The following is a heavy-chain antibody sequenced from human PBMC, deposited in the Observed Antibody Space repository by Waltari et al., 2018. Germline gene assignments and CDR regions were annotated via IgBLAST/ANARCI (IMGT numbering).Heavy chain of an antibody. CDR2: IYSSGAV. Sequence: QVQLQESGPGLVKPTHTLSLTCTVSGEPISDDVSRWTYWTWIRQSAGKGLEWIGPIYSSGAVDNNPPLRSRVTSSLDTPKSHFTLKLTSVTAADTAVYYCANRGVGNYFKYFRLWSPGTLVTVSS. CDR3: ANRGVGNYFKYFRL. CDR1: GEPISDDVSRWTY. V-gene: IGHV4-61*02. J-gene: IGHJ1*01. D-gene: IGHD1-7*01.